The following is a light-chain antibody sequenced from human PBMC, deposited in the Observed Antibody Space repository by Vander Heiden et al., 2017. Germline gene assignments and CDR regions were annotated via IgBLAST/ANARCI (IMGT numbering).Light chain of an antibody. V-gene: IGLV1-44*01. Sequence: QSVLTQPPSASGTPGQRVTISCSGSSSNIGSNTVNWYQQLPGTAPNLLIYSNNQRPSGVPDRFSGSKSGTSASLAISGLQSEDDADYYCATWDDSLNGPWVFGGGTKLTVL. CDR3: ATWDDSLNGPWV. CDR2: SNN. CDR1: SSNIGSNT. J-gene: IGLJ3*02.